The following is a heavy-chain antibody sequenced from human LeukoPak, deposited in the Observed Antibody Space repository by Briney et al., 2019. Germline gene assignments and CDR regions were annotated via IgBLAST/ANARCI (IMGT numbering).Heavy chain of an antibody. J-gene: IGHJ4*02. CDR2: IIPILGIA. D-gene: IGHD6-13*01. CDR3: AREWYSSSLYYFDY. V-gene: IGHV1-69*04. Sequence: ASVKVSCKASGYTFTSYDINWVRQAPGQGLEWMGRIIPILGIANYAQKFQGRVTITADKSTSTAYMELSSLRSEDTAVYYCAREWYSSSLYYFDYWGQGTLVTVSS. CDR1: GYTFTSYD.